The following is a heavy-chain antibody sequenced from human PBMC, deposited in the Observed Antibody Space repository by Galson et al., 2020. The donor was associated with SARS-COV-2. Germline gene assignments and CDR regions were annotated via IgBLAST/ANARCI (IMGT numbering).Heavy chain of an antibody. V-gene: IGHV3-15*01. J-gene: IGHJ6*02. D-gene: IGHD2-15*01. CDR3: TRCSWNYYYYGMDV. Sequence: GGSLRLSCAASGISFNDAWMSWVRQAPGKGLEWVGRITGETTDYAAPVKGRFTISRDDSKNTLYLQMNNLKSEDTAVYYCTRCSWNYYYYGMDVWGQGTTVTVSS. CDR1: GISFNDAW. CDR2: ITGETT.